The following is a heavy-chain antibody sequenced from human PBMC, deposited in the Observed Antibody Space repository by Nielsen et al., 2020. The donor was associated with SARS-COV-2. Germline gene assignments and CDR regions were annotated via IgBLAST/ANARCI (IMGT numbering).Heavy chain of an antibody. CDR1: GFTFSGYA. J-gene: IGHJ3*01. D-gene: IGHD3-10*01. CDR2: ISGNGGST. Sequence: GESLKISCAASGFTFSGYAMRWVRQAPGKGLEWVSAISGNGGSTYYTDSVKGRFTISRDNSKNTLYLEMHSLRLEDTAVYYCAKDGVVRGDALDLWGQGTMVTVSS. V-gene: IGHV3-23*01. CDR3: AKDGVVRGDALDL.